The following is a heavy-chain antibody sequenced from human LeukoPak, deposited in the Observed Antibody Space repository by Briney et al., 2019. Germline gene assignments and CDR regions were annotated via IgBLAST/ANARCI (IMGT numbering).Heavy chain of an antibody. CDR2: IGNMHRGGHGDA. J-gene: IGHJ4*02. D-gene: IGHD3-16*01. V-gene: IGHV4-38-2*01. Sequence: PSETLSLTCSVSGFSISSGHFWAWIRQTPGKGLEWIGSIGNMHRGGHGDAYYNPSLKSRASLSVDTSRNQFSLRLTSVTAADAAICYCARRWDRIQYDEYLDYWGQGMLVTVSS. CDR1: GFSISSGHF. CDR3: ARRWDRIQYDEYLDY.